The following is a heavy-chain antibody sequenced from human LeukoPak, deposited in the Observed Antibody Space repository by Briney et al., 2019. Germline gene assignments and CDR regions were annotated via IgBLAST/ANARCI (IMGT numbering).Heavy chain of an antibody. CDR1: GGSISRYY. CDR3: ARHMGLGYTYCYPYCDY. CDR2: IYYSGST. V-gene: IGHV4-59*08. J-gene: IGHJ4*01. D-gene: IGHD3-16*02. Sequence: SETLSRTCTVSGGSISRYYASWIRQPPGKGLEWVGYIYYSGSTNYNPSLKSRVTISVDTSKHQFSLKLSAVTAADTAVYYCARHMGLGYTYCYPYCDYWGQGTLVTVSS.